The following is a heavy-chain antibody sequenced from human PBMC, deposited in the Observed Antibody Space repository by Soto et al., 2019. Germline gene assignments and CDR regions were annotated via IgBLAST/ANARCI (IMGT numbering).Heavy chain of an antibody. Sequence: SGPTLVNPTVALTLTCPVSGFSLTTGKMGVSWIRQPPGKALEWLARIFSDNERSYSTSLQGRLTISKDTSGSQVVLSMTNVDPVDTATYYCARMNVDSYQFYYAMDVWGQGTTVTVSS. J-gene: IGHJ6*02. CDR1: GFSLTTGKMG. D-gene: IGHD4-17*01. CDR2: IFSDNER. CDR3: ARMNVDSYQFYYAMDV. V-gene: IGHV2-26*01.